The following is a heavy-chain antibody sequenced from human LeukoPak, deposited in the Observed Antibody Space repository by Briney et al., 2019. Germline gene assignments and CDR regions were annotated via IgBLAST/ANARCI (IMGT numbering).Heavy chain of an antibody. V-gene: IGHV4-34*01. CDR3: ARGPLSYDYVWGSYRYTSPFDY. Sequence: SETLSLTCAVYGGSFSGYYWSWIRQPPGKGLEWLGEINHSGSTNYNPSLKSRVTISVDTSKNQFSLKLSSVTAADTAVYYCARGPLSYDYVWGSYRYTSPFDYWGQGTQVTVSS. J-gene: IGHJ4*02. CDR1: GGSFSGYY. D-gene: IGHD3-16*02. CDR2: INHSGST.